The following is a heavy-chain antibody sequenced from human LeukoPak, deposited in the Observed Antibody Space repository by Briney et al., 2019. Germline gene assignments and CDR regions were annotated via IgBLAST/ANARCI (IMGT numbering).Heavy chain of an antibody. CDR2: ISTAGDT. V-gene: IGHV3-13*01. CDR3: ARGGRLAPVDY. D-gene: IGHD6-25*01. Sequence: PGGSLRFSCAASGFTFSSRDMHWVRQAPGKGVEWVSGISTAGDTYYLDSVEGRFTISRENAKNSFYLQMNSLTTGDTAVYYCARGGRLAPVDYWGQGTLVTVSS. CDR1: GFTFSSRD. J-gene: IGHJ4*02.